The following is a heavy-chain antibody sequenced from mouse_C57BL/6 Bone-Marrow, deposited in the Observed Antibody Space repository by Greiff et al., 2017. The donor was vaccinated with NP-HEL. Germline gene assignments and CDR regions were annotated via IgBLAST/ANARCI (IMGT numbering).Heavy chain of an antibody. CDR1: GFTFSDYS. V-gene: IGHV5-16*01. Sequence: EVKLVEPEGGLVQPGSSMKLSCTASGFTFSDYSMAWVRQVPEKGLEWVANINYDGSSTYYLDSLKSRFIISRDNAKNILYLQMSSLKSEDTATYYCAREGGLRRRTYAMDYWGQGTSVTVSS. CDR3: AREGGLRRRTYAMDY. CDR2: INYDGSST. D-gene: IGHD2-4*01. J-gene: IGHJ4*01.